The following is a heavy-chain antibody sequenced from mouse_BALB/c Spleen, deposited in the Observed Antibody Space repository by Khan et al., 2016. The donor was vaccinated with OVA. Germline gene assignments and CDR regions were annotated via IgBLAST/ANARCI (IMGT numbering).Heavy chain of an antibody. CDR2: INPENDGI. Sequence: VQLQQPGPDLVKPGASVKMSCKASGYIFTNYVMHWVKQKPGQGLEWIGYINPENDGIRSNEKFKGKATLTSDKSSSTAYMELSSLTSEDSAVYYCAREASNWDFSLADWGQGTLVTVAA. CDR3: AREASNWDFSLAD. D-gene: IGHD4-1*01. V-gene: IGHV1S136*01. CDR1: GYIFTNYV. J-gene: IGHJ3*01.